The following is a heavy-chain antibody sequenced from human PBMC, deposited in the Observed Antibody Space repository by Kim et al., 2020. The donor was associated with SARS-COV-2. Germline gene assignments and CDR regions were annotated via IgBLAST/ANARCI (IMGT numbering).Heavy chain of an antibody. CDR3: AREIRRQLVKNFDY. Sequence: AQKFQGRVTMTRNTSISTAYMELSSLRSEDTAVYYCAREIRRQLVKNFDYWGQGTLVTVSS. J-gene: IGHJ4*02. D-gene: IGHD6-13*01. V-gene: IGHV1-8*01.